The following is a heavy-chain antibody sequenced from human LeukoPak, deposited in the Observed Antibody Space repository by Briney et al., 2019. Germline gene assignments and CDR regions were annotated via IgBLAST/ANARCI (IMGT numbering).Heavy chain of an antibody. CDR3: ARDQTSGSYYYYYGMDV. V-gene: IGHV1-18*01. CDR1: GYTFTSYG. D-gene: IGHD1-26*01. J-gene: IGHJ6*02. CDR2: ISAYNGNT. Sequence: ASVTVSCTASGYTFTSYGISWVRQAPGQGLEWMGWISAYNGNTNYAQKLQGRVTMTTDTSTSTAYMELRSLRSDDTAVYYCARDQTSGSYYYYYGMDVWGQGTTVTVSS.